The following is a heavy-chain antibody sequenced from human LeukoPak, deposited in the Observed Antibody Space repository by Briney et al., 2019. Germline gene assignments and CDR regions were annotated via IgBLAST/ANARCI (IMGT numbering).Heavy chain of an antibody. J-gene: IGHJ3*02. CDR2: IIPILGIA. V-gene: IGHV1-69*02. Sequence: SVKVSCKASGGTFSSYTISWVRQAPGQGLEWMGRIIPILGIANYAQKFQGRVTITADKSTSTAYMELSSLRSEDTAVYYCARFSDLDAFDIWGQGTMVTVSS. CDR3: ARFSDLDAFDI. CDR1: GGTFSSYT. D-gene: IGHD3-10*01.